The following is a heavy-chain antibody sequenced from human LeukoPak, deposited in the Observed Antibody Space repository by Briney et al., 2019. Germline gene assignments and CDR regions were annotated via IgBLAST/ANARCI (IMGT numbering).Heavy chain of an antibody. V-gene: IGHV3-30*18. CDR2: ISYDGINK. J-gene: IGHJ4*02. CDR1: GFTFRSYG. CDR3: AKDGPYYFDY. Sequence: PGGSLRLSCAASGFTFRSYGMHGVRQAPGKGLEWVTVISYDGINKYYADSVKGRFTISRDNSNNALYLQMNSLRAEDTAMYYCAKDGPYYFDYWGQGTLVTVSS.